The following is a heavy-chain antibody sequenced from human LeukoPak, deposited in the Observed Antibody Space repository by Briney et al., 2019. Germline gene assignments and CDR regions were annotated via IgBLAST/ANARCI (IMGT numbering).Heavy chain of an antibody. CDR3: ASESGH. J-gene: IGHJ4*02. V-gene: IGHV4-61*02. Sequence: PSETLSLTCTVSGGSISSGSYYWSWIRQPAGKGLEWIGRIYTSGSTNYNPSLKSRVTISVDTSKNQFSLKLSSVTAADTAVYYCASESGHWGQGTLVTVSS. CDR2: IYTSGST. CDR1: GGSISSGSYY. D-gene: IGHD3-10*01.